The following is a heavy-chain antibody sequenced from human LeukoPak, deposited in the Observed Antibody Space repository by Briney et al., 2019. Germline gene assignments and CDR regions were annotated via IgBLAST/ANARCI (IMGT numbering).Heavy chain of an antibody. CDR1: AITFSTYA. J-gene: IGHJ6*03. D-gene: IGHD3-3*01. CDR2: ISGGAGST. V-gene: IGHV3-23*01. CDR3: AKDKYNFWSGSNYYYMDV. Sequence: PGGSLRPSCAASAITFSTYAMSWVRQAPGKGLECVSVISGGAGSTYYADSVKGRFTISRDNSKNTLYLQMNSLRAEDTAVYYCAKDKYNFWSGSNYYYMDVWGKGTTVTVSS.